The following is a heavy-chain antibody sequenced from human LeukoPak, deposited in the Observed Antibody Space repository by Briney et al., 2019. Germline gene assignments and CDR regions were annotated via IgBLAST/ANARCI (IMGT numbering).Heavy chain of an antibody. Sequence: ASVKVSCKASGYTFTGYYMHWVRQAPGQGLEWMGWINPNSGGTNYAQKFQGRVTMTRDTSINTAYMELSRLRSDDTAVYYCAINPDSSGGGSDWYYDLWGRGTLVTVSS. CDR3: AINPDSSGGGSDWYYDL. D-gene: IGHD3-22*01. CDR1: GYTFTGYY. J-gene: IGHJ2*01. V-gene: IGHV1-2*02. CDR2: INPNSGGT.